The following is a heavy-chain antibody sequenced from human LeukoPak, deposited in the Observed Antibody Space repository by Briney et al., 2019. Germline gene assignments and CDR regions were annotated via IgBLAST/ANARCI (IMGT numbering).Heavy chain of an antibody. CDR3: ARSPRRDIVGATTFDY. J-gene: IGHJ4*02. V-gene: IGHV4-4*07. Sequence: KPSETLSLTCIVSGGPISSYYWSWIRQPAGKGLEWIGRIYASGSSNYNPSLKSRVTMSVDTSKNQWSLKLSYVTAADTAVYDCARSPRRDIVGATTFDYWGQGTLVTVSS. CDR2: IYASGSS. CDR1: GGPISSYY. D-gene: IGHD1-26*01.